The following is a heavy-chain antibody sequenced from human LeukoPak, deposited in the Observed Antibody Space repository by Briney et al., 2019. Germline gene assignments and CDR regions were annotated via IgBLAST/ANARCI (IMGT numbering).Heavy chain of an antibody. CDR2: IYYSGST. Sequence: PSETLSLTCTVSGGSIGSYYWSWIRQPPGKGLEWIGYIYYSGSTNYNPSLKSRVTISVDTSKNQFSLKLSSVTAADTAVYYCARESYGKGYIWGQGTLVTVSS. CDR3: ARESYGKGYI. D-gene: IGHD1-26*01. V-gene: IGHV4-59*01. CDR1: GGSIGSYY. J-gene: IGHJ4*02.